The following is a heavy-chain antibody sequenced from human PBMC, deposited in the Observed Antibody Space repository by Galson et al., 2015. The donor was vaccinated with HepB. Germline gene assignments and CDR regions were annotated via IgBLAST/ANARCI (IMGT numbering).Heavy chain of an antibody. J-gene: IGHJ6*02. V-gene: IGHV4-4*07. Sequence: LSLTCTVSGGSISSYYWSWIRQPAGKGLEWIGRIYTSGSTNYNPSLKSRVTMSVDTSKNQFSLKLSSVTAADTAVYYCARDNSREYSSGWTHGDYYYGMDVWGQGTTVTVSS. CDR2: IYTSGST. CDR3: ARDNSREYSSGWTHGDYYYGMDV. D-gene: IGHD6-19*01. CDR1: GGSISSYY.